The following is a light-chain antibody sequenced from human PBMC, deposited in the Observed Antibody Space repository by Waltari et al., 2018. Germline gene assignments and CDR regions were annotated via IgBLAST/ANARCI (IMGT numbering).Light chain of an antibody. V-gene: IGKV4-1*01. J-gene: IGKJ4*01. Sequence: DIVMTQSPDSLAVSLGERATLHCTSSQSVLYSSTNKNYLAWYQQKPGQPPKLLIYWSSTRESGVPDRFSGSGSGTAFTLTISSLQAEDVAVYYCQQYYTTPLTFGGGTKVEIK. CDR2: WSS. CDR3: QQYYTTPLT. CDR1: QSVLYSSTNKNY.